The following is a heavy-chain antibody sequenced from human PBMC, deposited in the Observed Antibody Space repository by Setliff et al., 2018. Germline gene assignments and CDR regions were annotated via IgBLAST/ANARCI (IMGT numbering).Heavy chain of an antibody. CDR1: GGSISSSSYY. CDR2: IYCSGST. Sequence: SETLSLTCTVSGGSISSSSYYWGWIRQPPGKGLEWIGSIYCSGSTYYNPSLKSRVTISVDTSKNQFSLKLSPVTAADTAVYYCARVKIAILPAAIDYWGQGTLVTVSS. CDR3: ARVKIAILPAAIDY. J-gene: IGHJ4*02. D-gene: IGHD2-2*01. V-gene: IGHV4-39*07.